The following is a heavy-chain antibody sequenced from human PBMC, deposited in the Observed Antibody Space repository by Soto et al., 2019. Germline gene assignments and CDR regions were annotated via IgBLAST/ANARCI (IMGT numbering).Heavy chain of an antibody. CDR1: GGSISSYY. Sequence: SETLSLTCTVSGGSISSYYWSWIRQPPGKGLEWIGYIFYSGSTNYNSSLKSRVIILVDTSKNQFSLKLSSVTAADTAVYYCARERKEYYDSSGYFDYWGQGTLVTVSS. J-gene: IGHJ4*02. D-gene: IGHD3-22*01. V-gene: IGHV4-59*01. CDR3: ARERKEYYDSSGYFDY. CDR2: IFYSGST.